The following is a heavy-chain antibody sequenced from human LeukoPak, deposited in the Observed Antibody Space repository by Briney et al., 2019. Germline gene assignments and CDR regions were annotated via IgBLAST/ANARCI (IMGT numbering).Heavy chain of an antibody. Sequence: GGSLRLSCAASEFTFSSYSINWVRQAPGKGLEWISHISSGSTTIYYADSVKGRFTISRDNAKNSLYLQMNSLRAEDTAVYYCARDRIAARGFFDSWGQGTLVTVSS. CDR1: EFTFSSYS. CDR2: ISSGSTTI. D-gene: IGHD6-6*01. J-gene: IGHJ4*02. V-gene: IGHV3-48*04. CDR3: ARDRIAARGFFDS.